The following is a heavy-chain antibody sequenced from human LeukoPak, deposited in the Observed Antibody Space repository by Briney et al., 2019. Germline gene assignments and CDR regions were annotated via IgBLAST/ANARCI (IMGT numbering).Heavy chain of an antibody. CDR3: ARDLSGSFDY. CDR2: IYYSGNT. D-gene: IGHD1-26*01. CDR1: GDSITNYY. Sequence: PSETLSLTCTVSGDSITNYYCIWIRQSPGKGLEWIGDIYYSGNTKYNPSLKSRVTISVDTSKNQFSLKLSSVTAADTAVYYCARDLSGSFDYWGQGTLVTVSS. J-gene: IGHJ4*02. V-gene: IGHV4-59*01.